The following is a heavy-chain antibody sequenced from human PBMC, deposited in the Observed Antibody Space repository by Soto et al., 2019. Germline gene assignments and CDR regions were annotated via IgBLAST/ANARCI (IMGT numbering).Heavy chain of an antibody. J-gene: IGHJ5*02. CDR1: GFTFNTYS. D-gene: IGHD2-15*01. V-gene: IGHV3-21*01. Sequence: PGGSLRLSCAASGFTFNTYSMNWVRQAPGKGLEWVSSIGSSNTYIYYSDSVNGRFTISRDDAKNSLYLQMNSLRAEDTAVYYCARDRTNVVALPSNWFDPWGHGTLVTAPQ. CDR2: IGSSNTYI. CDR3: ARDRTNVVALPSNWFDP.